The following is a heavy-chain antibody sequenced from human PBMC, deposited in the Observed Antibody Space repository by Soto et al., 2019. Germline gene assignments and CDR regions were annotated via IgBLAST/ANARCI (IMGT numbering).Heavy chain of an antibody. CDR1: GGSISSGDYY. D-gene: IGHD5-18*01. CDR2: IYYSGST. J-gene: IGHJ6*02. Sequence: SETLSLTCTVSGGSISSGDYYWSWIRQPPGKGLEWIGYIYYSGSTYYNPSLKSRVTISVDTSKNQFSLKLSSVTAADTAVYYCARDELSYSYGTDYYYYYGMDVWGQGTXVTVSS. V-gene: IGHV4-30-4*01. CDR3: ARDELSYSYGTDYYYYYGMDV.